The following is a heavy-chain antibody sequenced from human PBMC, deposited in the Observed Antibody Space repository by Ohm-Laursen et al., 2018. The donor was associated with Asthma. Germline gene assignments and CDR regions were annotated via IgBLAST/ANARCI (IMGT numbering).Heavy chain of an antibody. D-gene: IGHD4-17*01. V-gene: IGHV3-9*01. J-gene: IGHJ6*02. CDR2: ISWNSGTI. CDR1: GFIFDDYA. CDR3: ARDSQAMVTTEGLYFGMDV. Sequence: SSLRLSCAASGFIFDDYAMHWVRQVPGKGLEWVSGISWNSGTIVQADSVKGRFTISRDNAKNSLYLQMNSLRAEDTALYYCARDSQAMVTTEGLYFGMDVWGQGTTVTVSS.